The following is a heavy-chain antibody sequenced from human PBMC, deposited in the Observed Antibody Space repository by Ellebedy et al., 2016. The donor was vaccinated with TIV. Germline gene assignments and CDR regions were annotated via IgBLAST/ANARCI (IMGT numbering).Heavy chain of an antibody. CDR2: FYSSGST. CDR1: GVSVNSANYY. J-gene: IGHJ4*02. Sequence: MPSETLSLTCTVSGVSVNSANYYWTWIRQPPGKGLEWIGYFYSSGSTDYKPPLKSRVAISVDTSKNQFSLKLSSVTAADTAVYFCSGAYGRATPKYWGQGTLVTVSS. D-gene: IGHD3-10*01. CDR3: SGAYGRATPKY. V-gene: IGHV4-61*01.